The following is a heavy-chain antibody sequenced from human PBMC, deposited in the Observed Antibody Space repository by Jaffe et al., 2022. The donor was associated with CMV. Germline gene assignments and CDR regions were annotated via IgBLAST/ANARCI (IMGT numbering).Heavy chain of an antibody. D-gene: IGHD3-3*01. J-gene: IGHJ4*02. CDR1: GFSFNNYY. Sequence: QVQLVESGGGLFKPGGSLRLSCAASGFSFNNYYMSWIRQAPGKGLEWISYISSSGTTVNYADSVKGRFTISRDKARNSVYLQMNSLRVEDTAMYYCAREILRDDFWSGHYRTVHFDYWGRGTRLTVSS. CDR2: ISSSGTTV. CDR3: AREILRDDFWSGHYRTVHFDY. V-gene: IGHV3-11*01.